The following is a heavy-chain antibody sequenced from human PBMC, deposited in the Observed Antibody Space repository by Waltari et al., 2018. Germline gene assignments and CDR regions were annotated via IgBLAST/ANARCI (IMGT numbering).Heavy chain of an antibody. CDR2: INHSGST. J-gene: IGHJ4*02. D-gene: IGHD3-22*01. CDR1: GGSFSGYY. CDR3: ARAQSWYYYDSSGLFDY. Sequence: QVQLQQWGAGLLKPSETLSLTCAVYGGSFSGYYWSWIRQPPGKGLDWIGEINHSGSTNHNPSLKSRVTISVDTSKNQFSLKLSSVTAADTAVYYCARAQSWYYYDSSGLFDYWGQGTLVTVAS. V-gene: IGHV4-34*01.